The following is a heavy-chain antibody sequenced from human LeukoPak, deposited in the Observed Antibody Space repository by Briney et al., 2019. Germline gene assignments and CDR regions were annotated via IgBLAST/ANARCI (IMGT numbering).Heavy chain of an antibody. Sequence: LGASVKVSCKASGYTFTGYYMHWVRQAPGQGLEWMGWFNPNSGGTNYAQKFQGRVTMTRDTSISTAYMELSRLRSDDTAVYYCAREDTIFGVVKAYDPWGQGTLVTVSS. D-gene: IGHD3-3*01. V-gene: IGHV1-2*03. CDR3: AREDTIFGVVKAYDP. CDR1: GYTFTGYY. CDR2: FNPNSGGT. J-gene: IGHJ5*02.